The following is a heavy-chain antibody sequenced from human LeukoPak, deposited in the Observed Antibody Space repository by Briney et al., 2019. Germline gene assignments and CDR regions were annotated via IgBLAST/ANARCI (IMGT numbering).Heavy chain of an antibody. Sequence: GGSPRLSCAASGFTFSSYAMSWVRQAPGMGLEWIARTTNTPNAYTTAYAASVRGRFTVSRDDSKSLLHLQMSSLKTDDTAVYYCGRDTATAIDYWGRGTLVTVSS. CDR3: GRDTATAIDY. D-gene: IGHD5-18*01. J-gene: IGHJ4*02. V-gene: IGHV3-72*01. CDR1: GFTFSSYA. CDR2: TTNTPNAYTT.